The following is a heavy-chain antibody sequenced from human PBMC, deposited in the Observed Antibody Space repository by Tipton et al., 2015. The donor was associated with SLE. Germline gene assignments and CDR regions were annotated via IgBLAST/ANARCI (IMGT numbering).Heavy chain of an antibody. D-gene: IGHD3-22*01. V-gene: IGHV4-30-2*01. CDR2: IYHSGST. J-gene: IGHJ4*02. Sequence: TLSLTCAVSGVSISSGGYSWSWIRQPPGKGLEWIGYIYHSGSTYSNPSLKSRVTISVDRSKNQFSLKLSSVTAADTAVYYCARVVGVVVITRVDYWGQGTLVTVSS. CDR3: ARVVGVVVITRVDY. CDR1: GVSISSGGYS.